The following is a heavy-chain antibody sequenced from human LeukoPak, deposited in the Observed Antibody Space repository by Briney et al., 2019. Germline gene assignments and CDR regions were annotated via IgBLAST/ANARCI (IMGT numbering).Heavy chain of an antibody. J-gene: IGHJ4*02. CDR2: ISWNSGSI. CDR1: GFTFDDYA. D-gene: IGHD3-22*01. V-gene: IGHV3-9*01. CDR3: AKDHYYDSSGYFDY. Sequence: GGSLRLSCAASGFTFDDYAMHWVRQAPGKGLEWVSGISWNSGSIGYADSVKGRFTISRDNAKNSLYLQMNSLRAEDTALYYCAKDHYYDSSGYFDYWGQGTLVTVSS.